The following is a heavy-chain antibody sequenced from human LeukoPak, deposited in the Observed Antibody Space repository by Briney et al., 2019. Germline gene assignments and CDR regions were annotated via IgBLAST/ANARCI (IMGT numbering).Heavy chain of an antibody. CDR2: ISAYNGNT. Sequence: SVKVSCKASGYTFTSYGISWVRQAPGQGLEWMGWISAYNGNTNYAQKLQGRVTMTTDTSTSTAYMELRSLRSDDTAVYYCARDRTPYYYGSGTAPDFDYWGQGTLVTVSS. V-gene: IGHV1-18*01. D-gene: IGHD3-10*01. J-gene: IGHJ4*02. CDR1: GYTFTSYG. CDR3: ARDRTPYYYGSGTAPDFDY.